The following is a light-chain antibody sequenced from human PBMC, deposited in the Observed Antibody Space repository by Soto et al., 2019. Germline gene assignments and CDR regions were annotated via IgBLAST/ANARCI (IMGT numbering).Light chain of an antibody. V-gene: IGLV2-14*01. CDR2: EVT. Sequence: QSVLTQPASVSGSPGKSITISCSGTSSDVGSYNHVAWYQQFPGKTPKLIIYEVTYRPSGVSHRFSASKSGNTASLTISGLQAEDEADYYCISYTGSSTSYDFGTGTQVTAL. CDR1: SSDVGSYNH. CDR3: ISYTGSSTSYD. J-gene: IGLJ1*01.